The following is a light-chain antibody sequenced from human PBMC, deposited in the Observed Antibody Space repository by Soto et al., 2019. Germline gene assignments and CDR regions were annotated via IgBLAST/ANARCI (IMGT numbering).Light chain of an antibody. CDR1: QSVSSSY. J-gene: IGKJ1*01. CDR3: QQYGSSRWT. Sequence: EIVLTQSPGTLSLSPGERATLSCRASQSVSSSYLAWYQQKPGQAPRLLIYGASSRATGIPDRFSGSGSGTDFTLTISILEPEDFAVYSCQQYGSSRWTFGQGTKVEIK. V-gene: IGKV3-20*01. CDR2: GAS.